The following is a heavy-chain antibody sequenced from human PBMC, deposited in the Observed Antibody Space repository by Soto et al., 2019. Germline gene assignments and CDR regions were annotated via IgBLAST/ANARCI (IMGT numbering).Heavy chain of an antibody. CDR1: GGSISSSSYY. V-gene: IGHV4-39*01. Sequence: QLQLQESGPGLVKPSETLSLTCTVSGGSISSSSYYWGWIRQPPGKGLAWIGSIYYSGSTYYNPSLKSRVTISVDTSKNQFSLKLSSVTAADTAVYYCASSWLVTTFDYCGQGTLVTVSS. D-gene: IGHD5-12*01. CDR3: ASSWLVTTFDY. J-gene: IGHJ4*02. CDR2: IYYSGST.